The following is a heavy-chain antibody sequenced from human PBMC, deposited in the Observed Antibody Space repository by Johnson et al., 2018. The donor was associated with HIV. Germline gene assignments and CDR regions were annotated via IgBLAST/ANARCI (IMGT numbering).Heavy chain of an antibody. V-gene: IGHV3-20*04. D-gene: IGHD3-16*02. CDR1: GFTFDDYG. CDR3: ARGGRGYQNIHDPVDI. CDR2: FNWNGVRT. Sequence: VQLVESGGGVVRPGGSVRLSCVVEGFTFDDYGMSWVRQAPGKGLELVSGFNWNGVRTGYLDSMKGRFTISRANAKNSLYLQMNSLRADDTAVYYCARGGRGYQNIHDPVDIWGQGTMVTVSS. J-gene: IGHJ3*02.